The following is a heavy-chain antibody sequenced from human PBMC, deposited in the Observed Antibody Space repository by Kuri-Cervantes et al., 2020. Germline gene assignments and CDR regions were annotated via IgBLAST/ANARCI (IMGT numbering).Heavy chain of an antibody. J-gene: IGHJ4*02. Sequence: GSLRLSCTVSGGSISSGDYYWSWIRQPPGKGLEWIGYIYYSGSTNYNPSLKSRVTISVDTSKNQFSLKLSSVTAADTAVNYCARGFSRGWYYFDYWGQGTLVTVSS. CDR2: IYYSGST. CDR3: ARGFSRGWYYFDY. D-gene: IGHD6-19*01. CDR1: GGSISSGDYY. V-gene: IGHV4-61*08.